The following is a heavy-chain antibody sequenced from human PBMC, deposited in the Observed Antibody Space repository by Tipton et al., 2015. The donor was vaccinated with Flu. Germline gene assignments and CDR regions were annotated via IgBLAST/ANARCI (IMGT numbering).Heavy chain of an antibody. Sequence: GLVKPSETLSLTCTVSGGSISSYYWSWIRQPPGKGLEWIGYIYYSGSTNYNPSLKSRVTISVDTSKNQFSLKLSSVTAADTAVYYCASVEYSSSSVLYWGQGTLVTVS. D-gene: IGHD6-6*01. V-gene: IGHV4-59*08. CDR3: ASVEYSSSSVLY. CDR1: GGSISSYY. CDR2: IYYSGST. J-gene: IGHJ4*02.